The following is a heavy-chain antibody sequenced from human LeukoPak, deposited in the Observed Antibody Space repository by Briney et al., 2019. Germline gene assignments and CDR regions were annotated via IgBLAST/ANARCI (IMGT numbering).Heavy chain of an antibody. J-gene: IGHJ6*03. D-gene: IGHD3-3*01. CDR3: ARGGYDFWSGYSRFGALYYMDV. V-gene: IGHV1-8*03. Sequence: ASVKVSCKASGYTFTSYDINWVPQATGQGLEWMGWMNPNSGNTGYAQKFQGRVTITRNTSISTAYMELSSLRSEDTAVYYWARGGYDFWSGYSRFGALYYMDVWGKGTTVTVSS. CDR1: GYTFTSYD. CDR2: MNPNSGNT.